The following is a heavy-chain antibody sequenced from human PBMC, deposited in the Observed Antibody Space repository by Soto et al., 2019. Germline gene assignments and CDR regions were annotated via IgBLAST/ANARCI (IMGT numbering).Heavy chain of an antibody. Sequence: QVQLVQSGAEVKKPGASVKVSCKASGYTFISYGINWVRQAPGQGLEWMGWISAYNGNTNYAQKLQGRVTLTTDTSTSTAYMERGSLRADDTAVYYCARDMRTVWSTGYYYGMDVWGQGTTVTVSS. CDR2: ISAYNGNT. J-gene: IGHJ6*02. V-gene: IGHV1-18*01. CDR1: GYTFISYG. CDR3: ARDMRTVWSTGYYYGMDV. D-gene: IGHD3-10*01.